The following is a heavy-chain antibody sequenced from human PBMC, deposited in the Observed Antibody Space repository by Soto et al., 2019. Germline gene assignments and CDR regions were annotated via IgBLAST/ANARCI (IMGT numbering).Heavy chain of an antibody. CDR1: GYTFTSYY. CDR3: TSSGWYESADY. J-gene: IGHJ4*02. D-gene: IGHD6-19*01. Sequence: ASVKVSCKASGYTFTSYYMHWVRQAPGQGLEWMGIINPSGGSTSHAQKFQGRVTMTRDTSTSTVYMELSSLRSEDTAVYYCTSSGWYESADYWGQGTLVTVSS. V-gene: IGHV1-46*01. CDR2: INPSGGST.